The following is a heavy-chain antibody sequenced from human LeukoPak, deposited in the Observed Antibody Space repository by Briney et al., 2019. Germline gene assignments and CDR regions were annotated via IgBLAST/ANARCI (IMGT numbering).Heavy chain of an antibody. Sequence: GASVKASCKASGYTFTGYYMHWVRQAPGQGLEWMGWINPNSGGTDYAQKFQGRVTMTRDTSISTAYMELSRLRSDDTAVYYCALLLWPRPGQDYCGQGTLVTDSS. CDR3: ALLLWPRPGQDY. CDR2: INPNSGGT. J-gene: IGHJ4*02. CDR1: GYTFTGYY. V-gene: IGHV1-2*02. D-gene: IGHD1-1*01.